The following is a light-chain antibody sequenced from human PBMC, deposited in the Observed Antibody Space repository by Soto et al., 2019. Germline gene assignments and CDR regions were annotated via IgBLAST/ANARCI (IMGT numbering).Light chain of an antibody. CDR2: SNN. V-gene: IGLV1-44*01. CDR3: AAWDDSLNGHVV. Sequence: QSVLTQPPSASGTPGQRVTISCSGSSSNIGSNPVNWYQQLPGTAPKLLIYSNNQRPSGVPDRFSGSKSGTSASLAISGLQSEDEADYYCAAWDDSLNGHVVFGGGTNLTVL. CDR1: SSNIGSNP. J-gene: IGLJ2*01.